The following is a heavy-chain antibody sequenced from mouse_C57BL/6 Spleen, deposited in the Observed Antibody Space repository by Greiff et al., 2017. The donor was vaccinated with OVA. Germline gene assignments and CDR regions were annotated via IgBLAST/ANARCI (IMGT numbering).Heavy chain of an antibody. J-gene: IGHJ3*01. V-gene: IGHV5-17*01. D-gene: IGHD2-1*01. CDR2: ISSGSSTI. CDR1: GFTFSDYG. CDR3: ARFYGNYVSWFAY. Sequence: VQLKESGGGLVKPGGSLKLSCAASGFTFSDYGMHWVRQAPEKGLEWVAYISSGSSTIYYADTVKGRFTISRDNAKNTLFLQMTSLRSEDTAMYYCARFYGNYVSWFAYWGQGTLVTVSA.